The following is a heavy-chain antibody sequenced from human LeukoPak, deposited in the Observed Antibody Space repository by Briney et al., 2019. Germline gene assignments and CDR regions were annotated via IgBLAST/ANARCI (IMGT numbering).Heavy chain of an antibody. CDR3: ASDPDGLDAFDI. CDR2: MSGSGGST. Sequence: GGSLRLSCAASGFIFRSYGMTWVRQAPGKGLEWVSGMSGSGGSTYYADSVKGRFTISRDNSKNTLYLQMNSLRADDTAVYYCASDPDGLDAFDIWGQGTMVTVSS. D-gene: IGHD2-21*01. CDR1: GFIFRSYG. J-gene: IGHJ3*02. V-gene: IGHV3-23*01.